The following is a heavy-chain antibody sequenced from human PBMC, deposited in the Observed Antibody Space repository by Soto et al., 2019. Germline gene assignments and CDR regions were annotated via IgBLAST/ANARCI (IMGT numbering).Heavy chain of an antibody. V-gene: IGHV3-9*01. Sequence: GGSLRLSCAASGFTFDDYAMHWVRQAPGKGLEWVSGISWNSGSIGYADSVKGRFIISRDNAKNSLYLQMNSLRAEDTALYYCAKDAYSGSYYDAFDIWGQGTMVTVSS. CDR2: ISWNSGSI. J-gene: IGHJ3*02. CDR3: AKDAYSGSYYDAFDI. D-gene: IGHD1-26*01. CDR1: GFTFDDYA.